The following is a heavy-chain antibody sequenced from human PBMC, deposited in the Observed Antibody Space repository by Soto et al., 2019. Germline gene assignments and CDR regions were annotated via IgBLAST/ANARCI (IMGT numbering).Heavy chain of an antibody. CDR3: ARVGEEYYYDSSGYSHFDH. Sequence: SETLSLTCTVSGGSISSGDYYWSWIRQPPWKGLEWIGYIYYSGSTYYNPSLKSRVTISVDTSKNQFSLKLSSVTAADTAVYYCARVGEEYYYDSSGYSHFDHWGQGXLVTVSS. D-gene: IGHD3-22*01. J-gene: IGHJ4*02. V-gene: IGHV4-30-4*01. CDR2: IYYSGST. CDR1: GGSISSGDYY.